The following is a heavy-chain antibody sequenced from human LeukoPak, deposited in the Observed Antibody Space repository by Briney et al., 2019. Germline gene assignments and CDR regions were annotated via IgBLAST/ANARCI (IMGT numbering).Heavy chain of an antibody. CDR1: GDSTDGYY. CDR2: IYYRGTT. CDR3: ARLPRYGGYDHFDY. J-gene: IGHJ4*02. Sequence: SETLSLTCTVPGDSTDGYYWSWIRQPPGKGLEWIGYIYYRGTTSYNPFLKSRVTISVDTSKNQFSLKLNSVTAADTAVYYCARLPRYGGYDHFDYWGQGILVIVSS. D-gene: IGHD5-12*01. V-gene: IGHV4-59*12.